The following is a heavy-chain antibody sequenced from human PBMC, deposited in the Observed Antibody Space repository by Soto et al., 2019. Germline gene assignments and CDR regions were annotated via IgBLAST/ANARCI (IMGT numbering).Heavy chain of an antibody. J-gene: IGHJ4*02. CDR1: GGSFSGYY. CDR2: INHSGST. D-gene: IGHD1-26*01. Sequence: QVQLQQWGAGLLKPSETLSLTCAVYGGSFSGYYWSWIRQPPGKGLEWIGEINHSGSTNYNPSLKSRVTISVDTSKNQFSLKLSSVTAADTAVNYCARGLRGSYPPFDYWGQGTLVTVSS. CDR3: ARGLRGSYPPFDY. V-gene: IGHV4-34*01.